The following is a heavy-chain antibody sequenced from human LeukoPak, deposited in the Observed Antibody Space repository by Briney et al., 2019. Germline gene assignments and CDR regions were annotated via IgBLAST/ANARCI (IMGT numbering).Heavy chain of an antibody. CDR3: AKSAMVVTPVPDDFDY. V-gene: IGHV3-74*01. CDR1: GFIVSNDC. D-gene: IGHD4-23*01. Sequence: PGGSLRLSCAASGFIVSNDCMCWVRQPPGKGLVWVSRINSDGSSTTYADSVKGRFTISRDNSKNTRYLQMNSLRAEDTAVYYCAKSAMVVTPVPDDFDYWGQGTLVTVSS. J-gene: IGHJ4*02. CDR2: INSDGSST.